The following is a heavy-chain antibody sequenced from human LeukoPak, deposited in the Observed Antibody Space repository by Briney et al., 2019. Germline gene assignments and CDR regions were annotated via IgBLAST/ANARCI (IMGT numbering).Heavy chain of an antibody. Sequence: GGSLRLSCAASGFTFSGAWMHWVRQDPGKGLVWVSLIKSDGSAIYADSVKGRFTISRDNAKSTVYLQMNSLRVEDTAVYYCARDYYYSVDYWGQGTLVTISS. CDR2: IKSDGSA. J-gene: IGHJ4*02. V-gene: IGHV3-74*01. CDR1: GFTFSGAW. D-gene: IGHD3-22*01. CDR3: ARDYYYSVDY.